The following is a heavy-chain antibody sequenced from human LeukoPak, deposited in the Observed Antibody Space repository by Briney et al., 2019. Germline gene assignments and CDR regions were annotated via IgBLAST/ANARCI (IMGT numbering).Heavy chain of an antibody. D-gene: IGHD6-13*01. CDR3: ARDSGYSSSWDDY. CDR2: ISSSSYI. Sequence: PGGSLRLSCAASGFTFSSYSMNWVRQAPGKGLEWVSSISSSSYIYYADSVKGRFTISRDNAKNSLYLQMNSLRAEDTAVYYCARDSGYSSSWDDYWGQGTLVTVSS. V-gene: IGHV3-21*03. CDR1: GFTFSSYS. J-gene: IGHJ4*02.